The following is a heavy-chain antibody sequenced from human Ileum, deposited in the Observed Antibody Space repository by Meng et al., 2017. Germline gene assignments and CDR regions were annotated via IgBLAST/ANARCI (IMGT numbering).Heavy chain of an antibody. V-gene: IGHV3-53*01. CDR1: GFTASSNY. CDR2: IYSGGST. CDR3: ARHLVEPTSFDY. D-gene: IGHD5-24*01. Sequence: GESLKISCAASGFTASSNYMSWVRQAPGKGLEWVSVIYSGGSTYYADSVKGRFTISRDNSKNTLYLQMNSLRAEDTAVYYCARHLVEPTSFDYWGQGTLVTVSS. J-gene: IGHJ4*02.